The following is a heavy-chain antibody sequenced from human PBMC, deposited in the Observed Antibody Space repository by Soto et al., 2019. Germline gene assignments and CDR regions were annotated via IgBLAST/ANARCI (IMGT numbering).Heavy chain of an antibody. J-gene: IGHJ3*02. V-gene: IGHV4-30-4*08. CDR2: IYYTGST. CDR3: ARELEGGVFDI. Sequence: PSETLSLTCTVSGGSGSSGGYYWSWIRQHPGKGLEWIGYIYYTGSTYYNPSLRNRATISVDESSNHLSLRLSSVTAADTAVYYCARELEGGVFDIWGRGTLVTVSS. D-gene: IGHD1-1*01. CDR1: GGSGSSGGYY.